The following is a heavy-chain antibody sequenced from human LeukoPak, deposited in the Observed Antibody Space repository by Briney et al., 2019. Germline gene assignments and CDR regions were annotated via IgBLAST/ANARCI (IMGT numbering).Heavy chain of an antibody. V-gene: IGHV6-1*01. J-gene: IGHJ6*04. D-gene: IGHD6-13*01. CDR1: GDSVSSNSAA. CDR2: TYYRSKWYN. Sequence: SQTLSLTCAISGDSVSSNSAAWNWIRQSPSRGLEWLGRTYYRSKWYNDYAVSVKSRITINPDTSKNQFSLQLNSVTPEDTAVYYCARLGMGSSWLGAYYYYYGMDVWGKGTTVTVSS. CDR3: ARLGMGSSWLGAYYYYYGMDV.